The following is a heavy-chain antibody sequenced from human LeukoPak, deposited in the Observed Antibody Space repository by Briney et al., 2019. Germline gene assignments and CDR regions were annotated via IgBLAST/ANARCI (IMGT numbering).Heavy chain of an antibody. D-gene: IGHD5-18*01. V-gene: IGHV3-20*04. CDR3: ARDNVSGYSYGYMAFDI. CDR1: GFTFDDYG. CDR2: INWNGGST. Sequence: GGSLRLSCAASGFTFDDYGMSWVRQAPGKGLEWVSGINWNGGSTGYADSVEGRFTISRDNAKNSLYLQMNSLRAEDTALYYCARDNVSGYSYGYMAFDIWGQGTMVTVSS. J-gene: IGHJ3*02.